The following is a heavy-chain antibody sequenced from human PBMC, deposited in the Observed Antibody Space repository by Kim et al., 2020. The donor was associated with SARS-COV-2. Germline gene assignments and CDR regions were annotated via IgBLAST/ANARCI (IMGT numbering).Heavy chain of an antibody. J-gene: IGHJ6*03. CDR3: ARGAVGYDFWSGEKPNYYYMDV. CDR2: IIPIIGIA. D-gene: IGHD3-3*01. Sequence: SVKVSCKASGGTFSSYAISWVRQAPGQGLEWMGRIIPIIGIANYAQKFQGRVTITADKSTSTAYMELSSLRSEDTAVYYCARGAVGYDFWSGEKPNYYYMDVWGKGTTVTVSS. V-gene: IGHV1-69*04. CDR1: GGTFSSYA.